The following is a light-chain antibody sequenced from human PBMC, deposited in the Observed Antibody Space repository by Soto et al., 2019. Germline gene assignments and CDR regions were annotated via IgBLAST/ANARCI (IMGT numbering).Light chain of an antibody. V-gene: IGLV2-14*03. CDR3: CSYTNINTNV. Sequence: QSVLTQPASMSGSPGQSITISCTGSSNDVGGYNSVSWYQQHPGKAPKLMIYDVTNRPSGVSDRFSGSKSGNTASLTISGLQAEDEADYYCCSYTNINTNVFGSGTKLTVL. J-gene: IGLJ1*01. CDR1: SNDVGGYNS. CDR2: DVT.